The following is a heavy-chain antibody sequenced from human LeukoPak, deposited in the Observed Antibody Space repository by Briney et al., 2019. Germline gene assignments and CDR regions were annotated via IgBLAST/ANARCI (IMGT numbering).Heavy chain of an antibody. Sequence: GGSLRLSCAASGFTFNSYSMNWVRQAPGKGLEWVSAISRSSSYIFYADSVKGRFTITRDNAKNSLFLQMNSLRAEDTAVYYCTRGRACTNGVCYTEYMDVWGKGTTVTVFS. CDR2: ISRSSSYI. CDR3: TRGRACTNGVCYTEYMDV. CDR1: GFTFNSYS. J-gene: IGHJ6*03. V-gene: IGHV3-21*01. D-gene: IGHD2-8*01.